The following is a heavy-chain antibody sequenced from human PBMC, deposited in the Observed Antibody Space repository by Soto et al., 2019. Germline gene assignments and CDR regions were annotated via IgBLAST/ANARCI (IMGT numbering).Heavy chain of an antibody. CDR1: GFTFSSYS. V-gene: IGHV3-21*01. CDR2: ISSTSSYI. Sequence: GGSLRLSCAASGFTFSSYSMNWVRQAPGKGLEWGSSISSTSSYIYYAETLKGRFTISRDSAKNALYRQRNSLGAADTTVYYSERDLHVDGVVVVPATESFDYWGQGTLVTV. D-gene: IGHD2-15*01. CDR3: ERDLHVDGVVVVPATESFDY. J-gene: IGHJ4*02.